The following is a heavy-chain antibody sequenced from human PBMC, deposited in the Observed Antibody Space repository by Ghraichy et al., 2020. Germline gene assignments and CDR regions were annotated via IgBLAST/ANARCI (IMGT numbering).Heavy chain of an antibody. V-gene: IGHV4-39*01. Sequence: SETLSLTCTVSGGSISTADYFWAMIRQPPGKGLEWIGSVSQFGSAHYNPSLQSRVSMSVDTSKIQFSLKLTSVTAADTAVYYCARHKRTYPHLYYFDYWGQGTLVTVSS. CDR2: VSQFGSA. CDR1: GGSISTADYF. CDR3: ARHKRTYPHLYYFDY. J-gene: IGHJ4*02.